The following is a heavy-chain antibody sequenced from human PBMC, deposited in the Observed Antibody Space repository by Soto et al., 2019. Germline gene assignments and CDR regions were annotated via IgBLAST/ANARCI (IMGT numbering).Heavy chain of an antibody. Sequence: QVQLVQSGAEVKKPGSSVKVSCKASGGTFSSYAISWVRQAPGQGLEWMGGIIPIFGTANYAQKFQGRVTITADESTSTAYMELSSLRSEDTAVYYCARVRIGDGGIHYWYFDLWGRGTLVTVSS. J-gene: IGHJ2*01. CDR1: GGTFSSYA. CDR3: ARVRIGDGGIHYWYFDL. CDR2: IIPIFGTA. V-gene: IGHV1-69*12. D-gene: IGHD2-15*01.